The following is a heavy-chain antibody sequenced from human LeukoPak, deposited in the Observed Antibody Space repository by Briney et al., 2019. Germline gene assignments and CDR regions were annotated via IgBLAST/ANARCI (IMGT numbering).Heavy chain of an antibody. CDR2: IIPIFGTA. Sequence: ASVKVSCKASGGTFSSYAISWVRQAPGQGLEWMGGIIPIFGTANYAQKFQGRVTITADESTSTAYMELSSLRSEDTAVYYCGVDTAMVYYYYGMDVWGQGTTVTVSS. J-gene: IGHJ6*02. V-gene: IGHV1-69*13. D-gene: IGHD5-18*01. CDR1: GGTFSSYA. CDR3: GVDTAMVYYYYGMDV.